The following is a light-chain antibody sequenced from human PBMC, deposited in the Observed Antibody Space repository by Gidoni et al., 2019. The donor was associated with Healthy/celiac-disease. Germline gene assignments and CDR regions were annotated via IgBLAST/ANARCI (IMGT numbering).Light chain of an antibody. V-gene: IGLV2-14*03. Sequence: QSALTQPASVSGSPGQSLTLSCPGTIIDVGGYNNVPWYQQHPGKAPKLMMYDVSKRPSGVSNRFSGSNSGNTASLTISGLQAEDEADYYCSSYTSSSTRDVVFGGGTKLTVL. J-gene: IGLJ2*01. CDR3: SSYTSSSTRDVV. CDR1: IIDVGGYNN. CDR2: DVS.